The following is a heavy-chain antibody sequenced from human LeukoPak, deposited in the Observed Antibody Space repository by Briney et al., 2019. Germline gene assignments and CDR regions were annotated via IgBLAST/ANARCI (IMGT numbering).Heavy chain of an antibody. D-gene: IGHD6-19*01. V-gene: IGHV4-34*01. CDR3: ARGYSSRWYRVYNWFDP. J-gene: IGHJ5*02. Sequence: PSETLFLTCAVYGGSFSGYYWSWIRQPPGKGLEWIGEINHSGSTNYNPPLKSRVTISVDTSKNQFSLKLSSVTAADTAVYYCARGYSSRWYRVYNWFDPWGQGTLVTVSS. CDR2: INHSGST. CDR1: GGSFSGYY.